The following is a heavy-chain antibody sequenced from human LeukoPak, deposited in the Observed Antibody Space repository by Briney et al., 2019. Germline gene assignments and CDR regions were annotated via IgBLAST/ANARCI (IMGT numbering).Heavy chain of an antibody. J-gene: IGHJ4*02. V-gene: IGHV4-34*01. CDR3: ARDISAVTTGDY. D-gene: IGHD4-17*01. Sequence: PSEILSLTCVVYGGSLSGYYWSWIRQSPGKGLEWIGEINHSGSTTYNPSLKSRVTISVDTSKNQSSLKLSSVTAADTAVYYCARDISAVTTGDYWGQGTLVTVSS. CDR2: INHSGST. CDR1: GGSLSGYY.